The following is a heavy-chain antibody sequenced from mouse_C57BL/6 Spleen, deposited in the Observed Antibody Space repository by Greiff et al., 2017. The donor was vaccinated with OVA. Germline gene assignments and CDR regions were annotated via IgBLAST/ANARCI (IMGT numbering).Heavy chain of an antibody. V-gene: IGHV5-15*01. CDR3: ARDYYGSSMDY. J-gene: IGHJ4*01. Sequence: EVKLMESGGGLVQPGGSLTLSCAASGFPFSDYGMAWVRPAPRKGPEWVAFISNLAYSIYYADTLTGRFTISEENAKKTLYLEMSRLRAEDTAMYCCARDYYGSSMDYWGQGTSVTVSS. CDR2: ISNLAYSI. CDR1: GFPFSDYG. D-gene: IGHD1-1*01.